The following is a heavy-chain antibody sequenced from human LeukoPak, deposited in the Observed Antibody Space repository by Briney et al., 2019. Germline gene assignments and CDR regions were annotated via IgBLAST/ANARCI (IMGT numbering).Heavy chain of an antibody. V-gene: IGHV1-2*02. CDR2: INPNSGGT. D-gene: IGHD3-22*01. J-gene: IGHJ4*02. CDR1: GYTFTGYY. CDR3: AGLRGYYDSSGYYDYFDY. Sequence: GASVKVSCKASGYTFTGYYMHWVRQAPGQGLEWMGWINPNSGGTNYAQKFQGRVTMTRDTSISTAYMELSRLRSDDTAVYYCAGLRGYYDSSGYYDYFDYWGQGTLVTVSS.